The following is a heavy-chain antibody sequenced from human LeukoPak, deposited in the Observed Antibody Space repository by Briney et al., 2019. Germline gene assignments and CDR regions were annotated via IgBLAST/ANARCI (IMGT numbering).Heavy chain of an antibody. D-gene: IGHD3-22*01. CDR1: GFTFSSYS. CDR2: ISSSSSTI. J-gene: IGHJ4*02. CDR3: AREQRSGYYYFDY. V-gene: IGHV3-48*01. Sequence: SGGSLRLSCAASGFTFSSYSMNWVRQAPGKGLEWVSYISSSSSTIYYADSVKGRFTISRDNAKNSLYLQMNSLRAEDTAVYYCAREQRSGYYYFDYWGQGTLVTVSS.